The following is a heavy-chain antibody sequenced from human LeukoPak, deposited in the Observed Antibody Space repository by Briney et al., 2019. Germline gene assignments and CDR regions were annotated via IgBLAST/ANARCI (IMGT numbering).Heavy chain of an antibody. V-gene: IGHV4-39*07. D-gene: IGHD4-17*01. Sequence: PSETLSLTCSVSGASISSSGYYWGWIRQSPGKGLAWIGSIYYGGTTYFNPSLKSRVTISVDTSKSQFSLRLSSVTAADTAVYYCTSGDYLAYMDVWGKGTTVTVS. J-gene: IGHJ6*03. CDR3: TSGDYLAYMDV. CDR1: GASISSSGYY. CDR2: IYYGGTT.